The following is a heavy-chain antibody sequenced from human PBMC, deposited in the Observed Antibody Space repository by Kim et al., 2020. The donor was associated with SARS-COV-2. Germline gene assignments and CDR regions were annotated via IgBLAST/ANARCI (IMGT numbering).Heavy chain of an antibody. J-gene: IGHJ5*02. CDR2: ISGSGGST. CDR3: AKVSPLVVVAATQEA. Sequence: GGSLRLSCEASGFTFSSYAMSWVRQAPGKGLEWVSAISGSGGSTYYADSVKGRFNISRDNSKNTLYLQMNSLRAEDTAVYYCAKVSPLVVVAATQEAWGQGTLVTVSS. CDR1: GFTFSSYA. V-gene: IGHV3-23*01. D-gene: IGHD2-15*01.